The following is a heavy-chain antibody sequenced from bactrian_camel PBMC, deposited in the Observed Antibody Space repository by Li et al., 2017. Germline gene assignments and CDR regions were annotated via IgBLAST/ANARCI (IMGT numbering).Heavy chain of an antibody. V-gene: IGHV3S10*01. J-gene: IGHJ7*01. D-gene: IGHD2*01. CDR2: INEDGFT. CDR1: GFTFSTAV. Sequence: QLVESGGGLVQPGGSLRLSCAASGFTFSTAVMSWIRQAPENECELVSSINEDGFTYYSDSVKGRFTISLDNVKNTLYLQMNSLNPEDTAMYYCAAVPVAYCSGGGGKGTQVTVS.